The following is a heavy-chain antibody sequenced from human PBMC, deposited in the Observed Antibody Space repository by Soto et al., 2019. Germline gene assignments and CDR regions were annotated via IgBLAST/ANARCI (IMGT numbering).Heavy chain of an antibody. Sequence: SGPTLVNPTQTLTLTCTFSGFSLGTSGMCVSWIRQPPGKALEWLALIDWDDDKYYSTSLKTRLTISKDTSKNQVVLTMTNMDPVDTATYYCARTRYYDFWTGYYTGFAFDIWGQGTMVTVSS. CDR3: ARTRYYDFWTGYYTGFAFDI. CDR2: IDWDDDK. J-gene: IGHJ3*02. V-gene: IGHV2-70*01. D-gene: IGHD3-3*01. CDR1: GFSLGTSGMC.